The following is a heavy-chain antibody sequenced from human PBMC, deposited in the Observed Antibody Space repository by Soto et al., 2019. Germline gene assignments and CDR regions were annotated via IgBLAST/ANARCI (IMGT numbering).Heavy chain of an antibody. V-gene: IGHV3-30*04. J-gene: IGHJ4*02. Sequence: QVQLVESGGGVVQPGRSLGLSCAVSGFTFSPYTMHWVRQAPGKGLDWVAVISYDGNSKYYADSVKGRFTISRDNSKNTLYLQMNSLRPEDTSVYYCARGGGFCGGDCYKGGVDYWGQGTLVTVSS. CDR3: ARGGGFCGGDCYKGGVDY. CDR1: GFTFSPYT. CDR2: ISYDGNSK. D-gene: IGHD2-21*02.